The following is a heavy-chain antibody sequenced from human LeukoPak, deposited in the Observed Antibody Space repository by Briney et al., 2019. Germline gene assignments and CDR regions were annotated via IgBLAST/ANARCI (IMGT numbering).Heavy chain of an antibody. J-gene: IGHJ4*02. CDR3: ATTRYESDY. CDR2: INTNTGNP. Sequence: ASVKVSCKASGYTFTSYSMNWVRQAPGQGLEWMGLINTNTGNPTYAQGFTGRLLVSLDTSVSTAYLQISSLRSEHTALYYCATTRYESDYWGQGKLVTVSS. CDR1: GYTFTSYS. V-gene: IGHV7-4-1*02. D-gene: IGHD3-3*01.